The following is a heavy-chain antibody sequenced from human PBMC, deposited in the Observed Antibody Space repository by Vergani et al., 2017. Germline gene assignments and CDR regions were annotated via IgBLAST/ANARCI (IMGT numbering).Heavy chain of an antibody. CDR1: FDSIRNLY. CDR2: IHYSENT. Sequence: QVQLQESGPGLVKSSETLSLTCSVSFDSIRNLYCNWIRQPPGKGLEWIGSIHYSENTNYNPSLKTRVTISVDTSKNQFSLTLTSVTAADTAVYYCARDPRDYGDNYYYYDMDVWGQGTTVTVSS. J-gene: IGHJ6*02. V-gene: IGHV4-59*11. CDR3: ARDPRDYGDNYYYYDMDV. D-gene: IGHD4-17*01.